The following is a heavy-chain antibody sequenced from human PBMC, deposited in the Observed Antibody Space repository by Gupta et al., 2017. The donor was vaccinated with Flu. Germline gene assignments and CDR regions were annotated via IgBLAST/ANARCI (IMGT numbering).Heavy chain of an antibody. CDR1: GFTFSGSA. CDR3: TSAVDTAMVTRYGVIDY. V-gene: IGHV3-73*02. Sequence: EVQLVESGGGLVQPGGSLKLSCAASGFTFSGSAMHWVRQASGKGLEWVGRIRSKANSYATAYAASVKGRFTISRDDSKNTAYLQMNSLKTEDTAVYYCTSAVDTAMVTRYGVIDYWGQGTLVTVSS. CDR2: IRSKANSYAT. J-gene: IGHJ4*02. D-gene: IGHD5-18*01.